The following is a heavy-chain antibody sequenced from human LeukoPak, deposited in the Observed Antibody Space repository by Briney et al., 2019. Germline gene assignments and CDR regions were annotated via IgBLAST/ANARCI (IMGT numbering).Heavy chain of an antibody. V-gene: IGHV4-34*01. CDR2: INHSGST. Sequence: SETLSLTCAVYGGSFSRYYWSWIRQPPGKGLEWIGEINHSGSTNYNPSLKSRVTISVDTSKNQFSLKLSSVTAADTAVYYCAGYSSSSVAFDIWGQGTMVTVSS. D-gene: IGHD6-6*01. CDR3: AGYSSSSVAFDI. J-gene: IGHJ3*02. CDR1: GGSFSRYY.